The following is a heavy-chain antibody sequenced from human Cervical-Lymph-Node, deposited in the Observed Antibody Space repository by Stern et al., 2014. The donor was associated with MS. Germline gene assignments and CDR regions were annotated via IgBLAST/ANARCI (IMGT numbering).Heavy chain of an antibody. CDR1: GFTFSSYG. D-gene: IGHD3-22*01. V-gene: IGHV3-30*18. J-gene: IGHJ4*02. Sequence: VQLEESGGGVVQPGRSLRLSCAASGFTFSSYGMHWVRQAPGKGLEWVAVISYDGSNKYYADSVKGRFTISRDNSKNTLYLQMNSLRAEDTAVYYCAKDRYYYDSSGYYSYWGQGTLVTVSS. CDR2: ISYDGSNK. CDR3: AKDRYYYDSSGYYSY.